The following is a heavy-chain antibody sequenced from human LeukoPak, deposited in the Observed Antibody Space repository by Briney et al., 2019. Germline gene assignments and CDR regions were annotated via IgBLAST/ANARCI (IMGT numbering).Heavy chain of an antibody. CDR2: IIPILGIA. D-gene: IGHD4-11*01. Sequence: SVKVSRKASGGTFSSYTISWVRQAPGQGLEWMGRIIPILGIANYAQKFQGRVTITADTSTSTAYMELSSLRSEDTAVYYCARDNGYMTTAYRFDYWGQGTLVTVSS. J-gene: IGHJ4*02. V-gene: IGHV1-69*04. CDR1: GGTFSSYT. CDR3: ARDNGYMTTAYRFDY.